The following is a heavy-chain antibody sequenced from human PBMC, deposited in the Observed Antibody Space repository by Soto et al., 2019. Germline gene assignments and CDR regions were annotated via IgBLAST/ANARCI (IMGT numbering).Heavy chain of an antibody. Sequence: SETLSLTCAVYGGSFSANYWSWIRQPPGKGLEWIGYVNYSGGTNYNPSLKSRVTISLDTSKNHFSLKLSSVTAADTAVYYCLSPRAGKSPPLDAFDIWGQGTMVT. CDR2: VNYSGGT. J-gene: IGHJ3*02. CDR3: LSPRAGKSPPLDAFDI. CDR1: GGSFSANY. D-gene: IGHD3-10*01. V-gene: IGHV4-34*01.